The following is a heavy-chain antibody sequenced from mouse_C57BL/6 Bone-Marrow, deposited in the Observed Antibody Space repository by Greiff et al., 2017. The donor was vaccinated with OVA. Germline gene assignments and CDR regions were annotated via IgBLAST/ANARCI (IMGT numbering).Heavy chain of an antibody. J-gene: IGHJ3*01. Sequence: QVQLQQSGAELARPGASVKLSCKASGYTFTSYGISWVKQRTGQGLEWIGEIYPRSGNTYYNEKFTGKAPLTADKSSSTAYMELRSLTSEDSAVYFCASRGAYYYGSRAWFAYWGQGTLVTVSA. V-gene: IGHV1-81*01. CDR2: IYPRSGNT. CDR3: ASRGAYYYGSRAWFAY. D-gene: IGHD1-1*01. CDR1: GYTFTSYG.